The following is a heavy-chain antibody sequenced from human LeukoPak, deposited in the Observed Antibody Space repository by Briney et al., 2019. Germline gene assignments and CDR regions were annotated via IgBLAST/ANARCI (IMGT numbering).Heavy chain of an antibody. D-gene: IGHD3-3*01. Sequence: PGGSLRLSCAASGFTVSSHYISWVRQAPGKGLEWVGRIKSKTDGGTTDYAAPVKGRFTISRDDSKNTLYLQMNSLKTEDTAVYYCTTRYYDFWSAPPGYWGQGTLVTVSS. J-gene: IGHJ4*02. V-gene: IGHV3-15*01. CDR1: GFTVSSHY. CDR2: IKSKTDGGTT. CDR3: TTRYYDFWSAPPGY.